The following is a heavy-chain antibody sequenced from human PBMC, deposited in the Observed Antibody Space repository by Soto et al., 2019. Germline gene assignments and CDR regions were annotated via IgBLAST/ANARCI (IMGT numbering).Heavy chain of an antibody. V-gene: IGHV3-21*01. J-gene: IGHJ6*02. CDR3: ARDRYCSSTSCQERLYGMDV. D-gene: IGHD2-2*01. CDR2: ISSSSSYI. Sequence: XGSLSLSCAASGFTFSSYSMNWVRQAPGNGLEWVSSISSSSSYIYYADSVKGRFTISRDNAKNSLYLQMNSLRAEDTAVYYCARDRYCSSTSCQERLYGMDVWGQGTTVTVSS. CDR1: GFTFSSYS.